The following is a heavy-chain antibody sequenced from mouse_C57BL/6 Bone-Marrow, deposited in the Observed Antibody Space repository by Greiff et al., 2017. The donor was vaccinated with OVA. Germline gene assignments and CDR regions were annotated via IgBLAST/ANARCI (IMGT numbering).Heavy chain of an antibody. Sequence: VQLQESGAELARPGASVKLSCKASGYTFTSYGISWVKQRTGQGLEWIGEIYPRSGNTYYNEKFKGKATLTADKSSSTAYMELRSLTSEDSAVYFCANYYGSSYSFDYWGQGTTHTVSS. D-gene: IGHD1-1*01. V-gene: IGHV1-81*01. J-gene: IGHJ2*01. CDR1: GYTFTSYG. CDR2: IYPRSGNT. CDR3: ANYYGSSYSFDY.